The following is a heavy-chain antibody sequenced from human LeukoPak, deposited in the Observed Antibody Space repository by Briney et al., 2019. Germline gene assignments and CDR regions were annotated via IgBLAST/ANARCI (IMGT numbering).Heavy chain of an antibody. CDR1: GGSISSSSYY. J-gene: IGHJ4*02. V-gene: IGHV4-39*07. Sequence: SETLSLTCTVSGGSISSSSYYWGWIRQPPGKGLEWIGSIYYSGSTYYNPSLKSRVTISVDTSKNQFSLKLSSVTAADTAVYYCARDRSSLYNGNYAFWGQGTLVTVSS. CDR3: ARDRSSLYNGNYAF. D-gene: IGHD5-12*01. CDR2: IYYSGST.